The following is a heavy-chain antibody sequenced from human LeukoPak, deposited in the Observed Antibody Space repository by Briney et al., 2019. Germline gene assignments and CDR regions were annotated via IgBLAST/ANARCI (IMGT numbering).Heavy chain of an antibody. J-gene: IGHJ4*02. V-gene: IGHV4-59*12. CDR2: IYYSGIT. CDR1: GGSISSYD. Sequence: PSETLSLTCTVSGGSISSYDWSWIRQPPGKGLEWIGYIYYSGITNYNPSLKSRVTISVDTSKSQFSLKLSSVTAADTAVYYCDRSDYYDSSGYSYWGQGTLVTVSS. D-gene: IGHD3-22*01. CDR3: DRSDYYDSSGYSY.